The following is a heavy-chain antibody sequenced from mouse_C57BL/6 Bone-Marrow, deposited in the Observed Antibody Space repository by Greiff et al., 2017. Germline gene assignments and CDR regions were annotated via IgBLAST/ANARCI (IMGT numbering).Heavy chain of an antibody. J-gene: IGHJ2*01. V-gene: IGHV5-4*01. Sequence: EVQLVESGGGLVKPGGSLKLSCAASGFPFRSYAMSWVRQTPEKRLEWVATISDGGSYNYYPDNVKGRFTISRDNAKHNLYLQMSHLKSEDTAMYYCARENYSNYIDDWGQGTTLTVSS. D-gene: IGHD2-5*01. CDR2: ISDGGSYN. CDR3: ARENYSNYIDD. CDR1: GFPFRSYA.